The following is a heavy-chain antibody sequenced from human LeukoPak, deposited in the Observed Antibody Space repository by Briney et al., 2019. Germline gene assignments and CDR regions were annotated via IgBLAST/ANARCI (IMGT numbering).Heavy chain of an antibody. Sequence: GGSLRLSCAASGFTFSDYYMSWIRQAPGKGLEWVSYIGSSGSTIYYADSVKGRFTISRDNAKNSLFLQMNSLRAEDTAVYYCARGAMTTVTLDAFDIWGQGTMVTVSS. D-gene: IGHD4-17*01. CDR3: ARGAMTTVTLDAFDI. CDR1: GFTFSDYY. V-gene: IGHV3-11*04. J-gene: IGHJ3*02. CDR2: IGSSGSTI.